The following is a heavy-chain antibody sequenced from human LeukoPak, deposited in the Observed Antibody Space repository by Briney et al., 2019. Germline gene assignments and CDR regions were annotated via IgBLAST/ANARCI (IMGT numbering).Heavy chain of an antibody. D-gene: IGHD3-9*01. CDR2: IYYSGST. CDR3: ARDDWPYYFDY. V-gene: IGHV4-39*07. J-gene: IGHJ4*02. CDR1: GGSISSSSYY. Sequence: SETLSLTCTVSGGSISSSSYYWGWIRQPPGKGLEWIGSIYYSGSTYYNPSLKSRVTISVDTSKNQFSLKLRSVTAADTAVYYCARDDWPYYFDYWGLGTLVTVSS.